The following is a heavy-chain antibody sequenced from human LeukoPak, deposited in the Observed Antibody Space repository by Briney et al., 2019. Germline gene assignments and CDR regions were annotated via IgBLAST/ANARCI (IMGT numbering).Heavy chain of an antibody. V-gene: IGHV3-66*04. CDR3: ARRYYGSGTYPT. J-gene: IGHJ5*02. Sequence: GGSLRLSCAASGFTVSSSYMSWVRQAPGKGLEWVSIIYADDSTYFADSVKGRFTISRDNSKNTLYLQMNSLRAEDTAVYYCARRYYGSGTYPTWGQGTLVTVSS. CDR1: GFTVSSSY. D-gene: IGHD3-10*01. CDR2: IYADDST.